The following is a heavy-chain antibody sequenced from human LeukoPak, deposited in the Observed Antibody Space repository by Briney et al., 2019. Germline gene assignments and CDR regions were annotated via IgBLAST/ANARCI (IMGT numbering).Heavy chain of an antibody. V-gene: IGHV4-34*01. J-gene: IGHJ4*02. D-gene: IGHD1-26*01. CDR2: INHSGST. CDR1: GGSFSGYY. CDR3: ARRSSGSPPYYFGY. Sequence: SETLSLTCAVYGGSFSGYYWSWIRQPPGKGLEWIGEINHSGSTNYNPSLKSRVTISVDTSKNQFSLKLSSVTAADTAVYYCARRSSGSPPYYFGYWGQGTLVTVSS.